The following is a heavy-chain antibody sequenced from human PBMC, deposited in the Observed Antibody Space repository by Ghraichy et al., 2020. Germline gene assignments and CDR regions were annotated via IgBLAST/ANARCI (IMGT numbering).Heavy chain of an antibody. Sequence: GSLRLSCAVYGGSFSGYYWNWIRQPPGKGLEWIGEINHSGSTNYNPSLKSRVTISVDTSKNQFSLKLSSVTAADTALYYCARGCAIAARPYWRWGWFDPWGQGTLVTVSS. J-gene: IGHJ5*02. CDR2: INHSGST. V-gene: IGHV4-34*01. CDR1: GGSFSGYY. CDR3: ARGCAIAARPYWRWGWFDP. D-gene: IGHD6-6*01.